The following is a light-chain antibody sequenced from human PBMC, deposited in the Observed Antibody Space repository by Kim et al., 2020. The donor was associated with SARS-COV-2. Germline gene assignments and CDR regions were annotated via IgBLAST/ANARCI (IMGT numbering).Light chain of an antibody. CDR2: AAS. V-gene: IGKV1-27*01. Sequence: TNSRRGSQVISYYLAWHQKKQRTVPQLLIYAASTLQSGGPSLFSGGGSGADFTLTISRLQAEDGATYCRQWYNSAPFTFGPGTKVDIK. CDR3: QWYNSAPFT. CDR1: QVISYY. J-gene: IGKJ3*01.